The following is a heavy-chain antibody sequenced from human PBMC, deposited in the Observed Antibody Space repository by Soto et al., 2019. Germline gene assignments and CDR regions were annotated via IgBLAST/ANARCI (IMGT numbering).Heavy chain of an antibody. CDR2: ITTTGDT. Sequence: PGESLKISCAASGFIFSSYDVHWVRQAPGKGLEWVSVITTTGDTYYAASVKGRFTISRENAENSLYLQMNSLRAEDAAVYYCARGVPLIYGSSPYWHYYGMDVGGRGTTVTVSS. CDR1: GFIFSSYD. CDR3: ARGVPLIYGSSPYWHYYGMDV. V-gene: IGHV3-13*01. D-gene: IGHD2-8*02. J-gene: IGHJ6*02.